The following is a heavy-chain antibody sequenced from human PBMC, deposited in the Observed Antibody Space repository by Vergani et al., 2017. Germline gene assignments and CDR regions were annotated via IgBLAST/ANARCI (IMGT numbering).Heavy chain of an antibody. Sequence: QVHLQESGPRLVRPSETLSLRCAVSGGSISSGGYYWSWIRQHPGKGLEWIGYIYYSGSTYYNPSLKSRVTISVDTSKNQFSLKLSSVTAADTAVYYCARFRGNWNDVDNWGQGTLVTVSS. CDR1: GGSISSGGYY. J-gene: IGHJ4*02. CDR2: IYYSGST. V-gene: IGHV4-31*11. D-gene: IGHD1-1*01. CDR3: ARFRGNWNDVDN.